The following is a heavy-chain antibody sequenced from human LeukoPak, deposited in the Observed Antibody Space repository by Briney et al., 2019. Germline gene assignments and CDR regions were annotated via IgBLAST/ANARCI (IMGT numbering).Heavy chain of an antibody. V-gene: IGHV3-7*01. J-gene: IGHJ3*02. CDR2: IKQDGSEK. Sequence: PGGSLRLSCAASGFTFSSYWMSWVRQAPGKGLEWVANIKQDGSEKYYVDSVKGRFTISRDNAKNSLYLQMNSLGAEDTAVYYCARDTAMVNDAFDIWGQGTMVTVSS. CDR1: GFTFSSYW. D-gene: IGHD5-18*01. CDR3: ARDTAMVNDAFDI.